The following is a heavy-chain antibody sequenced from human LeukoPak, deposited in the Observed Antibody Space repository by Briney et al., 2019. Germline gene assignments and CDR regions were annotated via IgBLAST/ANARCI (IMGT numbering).Heavy chain of an antibody. V-gene: IGHV1-2*02. J-gene: IGHJ4*02. Sequence: ASVKVSCKASGYTFTGYYMHWVRQAPGQGLEWMGWINPNSGGTNYAQKFQGRVTMTRDTSISTAYMELSSLRSEDTAVYYCARVRTAAGGGYFDYWGQGTLVTVSS. CDR2: INPNSGGT. CDR1: GYTFTGYY. D-gene: IGHD6-13*01. CDR3: ARVRTAAGGGYFDY.